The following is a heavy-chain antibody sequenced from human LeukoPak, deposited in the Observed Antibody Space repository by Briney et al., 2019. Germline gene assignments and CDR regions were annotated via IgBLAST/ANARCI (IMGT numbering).Heavy chain of an antibody. CDR2: IYPGDSDT. CDR1: GYSFTSYW. Sequence: GESLKFSCKGSGYSFTSYWIGWVRQMPGKVLECLGIIYPGDSDTSYSPSFQGQVTISADKSISTAYLQWSSLKASDTAMYYCARGLFETYSFDYWGQRTLVTVSS. V-gene: IGHV5-51*01. D-gene: IGHD3-16*01. J-gene: IGHJ4*02. CDR3: ARGLFETYSFDY.